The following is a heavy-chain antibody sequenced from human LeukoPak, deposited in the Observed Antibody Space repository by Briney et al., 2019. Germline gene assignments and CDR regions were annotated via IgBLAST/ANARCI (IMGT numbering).Heavy chain of an antibody. Sequence: GGSLRLSCAASGFTFDDYGMSWVRQAPGKGLEWVSGINWNGGSTGYADSVKGRFTISRDNAKNSLYLQMNSLRAEDTSLYYCARDLGYSSFWEVGLGGQGAVVSVSS. J-gene: IGHJ4*02. CDR2: INWNGGST. CDR1: GFTFDDYG. V-gene: IGHV3-20*04. D-gene: IGHD6-13*01. CDR3: ARDLGYSSFWEVGL.